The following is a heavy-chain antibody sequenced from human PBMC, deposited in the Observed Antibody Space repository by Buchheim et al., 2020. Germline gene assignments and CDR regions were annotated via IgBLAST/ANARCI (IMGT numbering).Heavy chain of an antibody. V-gene: IGHV3-30*18. CDR1: GFTFTTYG. Sequence: QVQLVESGGGVVQPGRSLRLSCATSGFTFTTYGFHWVRQAPGKGLEWVAVISYDGSNKYYADSVKGRFTISRDNSKNKLYLQMNSLRAEDTAVYYCAKDHSDYDFFLFYGMDVWGQGTT. CDR3: AKDHSDYDFFLFYGMDV. CDR2: ISYDGSNK. J-gene: IGHJ6*02. D-gene: IGHD3-3*01.